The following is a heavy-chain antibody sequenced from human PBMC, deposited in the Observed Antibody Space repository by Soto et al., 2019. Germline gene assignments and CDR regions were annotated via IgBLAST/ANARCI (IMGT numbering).Heavy chain of an antibody. CDR3: ARFNYYGSR. CDR2: IYYSGST. CDR1: GGSISSYY. D-gene: IGHD3-10*01. V-gene: IGHV4-59*01. J-gene: IGHJ4*02. Sequence: PSETLSLTCTVSGGSISSYYWSWIRQPPGKGLEWIGYIYYSGSTNYNPSLKSRVTISVDTSKNQFSLKLSSVTAADTAVYYCARFNYYGSRWGQGTLVTVSS.